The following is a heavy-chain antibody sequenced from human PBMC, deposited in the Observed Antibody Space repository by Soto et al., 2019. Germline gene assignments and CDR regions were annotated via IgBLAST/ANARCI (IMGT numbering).Heavy chain of an antibody. CDR2: IYYSGST. V-gene: IGHV4-59*08. D-gene: IGHD2-21*01. CDR1: EGSISGDY. Sequence: PSETVCLTGAVGEGSISGDYWSWNRQPPGKGLEWIGYIYYSGSTNYNPSLKSRVTISVDTSKNQFSLKLSSVTAADTAVYYCARLVMATYAFDIWGQGTMVPSPQ. CDR3: ARLVMATYAFDI. J-gene: IGHJ3*02.